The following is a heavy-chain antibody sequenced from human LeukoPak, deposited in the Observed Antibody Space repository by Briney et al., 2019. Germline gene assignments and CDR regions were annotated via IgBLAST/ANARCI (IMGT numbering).Heavy chain of an antibody. CDR2: ISSSSGSI. CDR1: GSTFSSYS. Sequence: GGSLRHSCAASGSTFSSYSMNWVRQAPGKGLEWVSSISSSSGSIYYADSVKGRFTISRDNAKNSVYLQMNSLRAEDTAVYYCARDWNYFSCWGQGTLVTVSS. D-gene: IGHD1-1*01. CDR3: ARDWNYFSC. J-gene: IGHJ4*02. V-gene: IGHV3-21*01.